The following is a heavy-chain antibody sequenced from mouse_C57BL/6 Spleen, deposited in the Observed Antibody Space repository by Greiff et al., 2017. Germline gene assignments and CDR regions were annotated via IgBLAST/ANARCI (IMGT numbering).Heavy chain of an antibody. Sequence: QVQLQQPGAELVRPGSSVKLSCKASGYTFTSYWMHWVKQRPIQGLEWIGNIDPSDSETHYNQKFKDKATLTVDKSSSTAYMQLSSLTSEDSAVYYCAREGADYYFDDWGQGTTLTVSS. CDR2: IDPSDSET. CDR1: GYTFTSYW. CDR3: AREGADYYFDD. V-gene: IGHV1-52*01. J-gene: IGHJ2*01.